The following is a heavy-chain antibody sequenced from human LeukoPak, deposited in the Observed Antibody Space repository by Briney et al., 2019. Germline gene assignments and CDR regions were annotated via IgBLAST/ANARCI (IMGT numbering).Heavy chain of an antibody. D-gene: IGHD6-19*01. CDR1: GGSISSDY. CDR2: IYYSGST. V-gene: IGHV4-59*08. CDR3: ARHGRLADFDY. Sequence: SETLSLTCSVSGGSISSDYWSWIRQPPGKGLEWIGYIYYSGSTNYNPSLKSRVTISVDTSKNQFSLKLSSVTAADTAVYYCARHGRLADFDYWGQGTLVTVSS. J-gene: IGHJ4*02.